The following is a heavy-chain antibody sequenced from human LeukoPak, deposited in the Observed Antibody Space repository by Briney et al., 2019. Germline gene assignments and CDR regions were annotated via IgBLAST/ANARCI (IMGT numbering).Heavy chain of an antibody. V-gene: IGHV1-18*01. Sequence: GASVKVSCKASGYTFTSYGISWVRQAPGQGLEWMGWISAYNGNTTYAQKLQGRVTMTRDTSISTAYMELSRLRSDDTAVYYCARAVITSYYFDYWGQGTLVTVSS. CDR2: ISAYNGNT. J-gene: IGHJ4*02. D-gene: IGHD3-22*01. CDR3: ARAVITSYYFDY. CDR1: GYTFTSYG.